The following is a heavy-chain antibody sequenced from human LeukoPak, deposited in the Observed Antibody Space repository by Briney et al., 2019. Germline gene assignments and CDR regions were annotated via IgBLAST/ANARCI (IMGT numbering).Heavy chain of an antibody. V-gene: IGHV3-33*01. CDR2: IWYDGDYK. J-gene: IGHJ3*01. Sequence: PGGSLRLSCAASHFTFSKYIMRWVRQAPGKGLEWVAAIWYDGDYKYFGQSVKGRFTISRDNSKNTLYLQMDSLRVEDTAVYYCARGAYYYDSSDACDLWGQGTLVTVSS. D-gene: IGHD3-22*01. CDR3: ARGAYYYDSSDACDL. CDR1: HFTFSKYI.